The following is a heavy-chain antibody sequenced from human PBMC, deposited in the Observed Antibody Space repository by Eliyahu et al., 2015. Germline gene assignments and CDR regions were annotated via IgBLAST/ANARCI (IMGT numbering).Heavy chain of an antibody. CDR1: GFTFXXYK. D-gene: IGHD2-15*01. V-gene: IGHV3-48*03. CDR2: ISSSXSAI. Sequence: EVRLVESGGGLVQPGGSXRLSCXTSGFTFXXYKMNWVRQXPGKGLEWVSYISSSXSAIKYADSVKGRFTISRDNAKNSVYLQMNSLRDDXTAVYYCAREDGYCGGGSCYSFDSWGQGTLVTVSS. J-gene: IGHJ4*02. CDR3: AREDGYCGGGSCYSFDS.